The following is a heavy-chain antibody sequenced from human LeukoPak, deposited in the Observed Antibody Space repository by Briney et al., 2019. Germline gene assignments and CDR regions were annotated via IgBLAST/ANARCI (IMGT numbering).Heavy chain of an antibody. V-gene: IGHV1-69*05. CDR2: IIPIFGTA. CDR1: GGTFSSYA. Sequence: SVKVSCKASGGTFSSYAISWVRQAAGQGLEWMGGIIPIFGTANYAQKFQGRVTITTDESTSTAYMELSSLRSEDTAVYYCARSITATTWYNWFDPWGQGTLVTVSS. D-gene: IGHD1-7*01. CDR3: ARSITATTWYNWFDP. J-gene: IGHJ5*02.